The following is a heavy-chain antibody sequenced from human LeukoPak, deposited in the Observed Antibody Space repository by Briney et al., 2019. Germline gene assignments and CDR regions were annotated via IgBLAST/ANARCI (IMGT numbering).Heavy chain of an antibody. CDR2: IYYSGST. Sequence: SETLSLTCTVSGGFISSNKYYWGWIRQPPGKGLEWIGSIYYSGSTYHNPSLKSRVTISVDTSKNQFSLKLSSVTAADTAVFYCATPYSGGYHGLDIWGQGTMVTVSS. CDR3: ATPYSGGYHGLDI. D-gene: IGHD1-26*01. J-gene: IGHJ3*02. V-gene: IGHV4-39*01. CDR1: GGFISSNKYY.